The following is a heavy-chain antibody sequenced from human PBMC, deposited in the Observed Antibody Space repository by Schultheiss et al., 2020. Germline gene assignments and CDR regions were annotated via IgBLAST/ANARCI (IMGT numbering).Heavy chain of an antibody. CDR1: GFSLSIFW. J-gene: IGHJ4*02. CDR2: INQDGTEK. D-gene: IGHD3-10*01. V-gene: IGHV3-7*01. CDR3: VKGPMVPVIL. Sequence: GGSLRLSCAPSGFSLSIFWMSWVRQTPGKGLEWVANINQDGTEKYYVDSVMGRFTISRDNAENSVYLQMDSLRAEDTAVYYCVKGPMVPVILWGQGTLVTVSS.